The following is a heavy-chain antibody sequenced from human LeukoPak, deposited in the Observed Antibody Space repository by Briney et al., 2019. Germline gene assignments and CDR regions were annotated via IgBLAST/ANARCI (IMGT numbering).Heavy chain of an antibody. J-gene: IGHJ6*03. Sequence: GGSLRLSCAASGFTFSSYSMNWVRQAPGKGLEWVSSLSSSSYIYYADSVKGRFTISRDNAKNSLYLQMNSLRAEDTAVYYCARDVPLRIAPYMDVWGKGTTVTVSS. CDR1: GFTFSSYS. D-gene: IGHD6-13*01. V-gene: IGHV3-21*01. CDR2: LSSSSYI. CDR3: ARDVPLRIAPYMDV.